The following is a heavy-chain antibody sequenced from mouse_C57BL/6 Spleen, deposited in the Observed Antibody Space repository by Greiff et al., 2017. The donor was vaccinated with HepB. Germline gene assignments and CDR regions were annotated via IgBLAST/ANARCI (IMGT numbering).Heavy chain of an antibody. D-gene: IGHD1-1*01. Sequence: QVQLQQSGAELVRPGASVTLSCKASGYTFTDYEMHWVKQTPVHGLEWIGAIDPETGGTAYNQKFKGKAILTADKSSSTAYMELRSLTSEDSAVYYCTRWKVITTVVASDDGGQGTTPTVSS. CDR2: IDPETGGT. V-gene: IGHV1-15*01. CDR3: TRWKVITTVVASDD. J-gene: IGHJ2*01. CDR1: GYTFTDYE.